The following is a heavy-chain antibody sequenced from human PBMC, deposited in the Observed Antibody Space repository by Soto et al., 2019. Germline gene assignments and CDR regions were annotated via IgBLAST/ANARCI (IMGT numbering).Heavy chain of an antibody. V-gene: IGHV1-58*01. CDR2: IVVGSGNT. D-gene: IGHD3-22*01. Sequence: AASVKVSCKASGFTFTSSAVQWVRQARGQRLEWIGWIVVGSGNTNYAQKFQERVTITRDMSTSTAYMELSSLRSEDTAVYYWAAGSTYYYDSSGYYGYYYYYGMDVWG. CDR3: AAGSTYYYDSSGYYGYYYYYGMDV. CDR1: GFTFTSSA. J-gene: IGHJ6*02.